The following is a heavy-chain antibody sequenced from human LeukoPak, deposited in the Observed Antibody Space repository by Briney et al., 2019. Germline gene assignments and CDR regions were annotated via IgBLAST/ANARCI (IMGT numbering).Heavy chain of an antibody. V-gene: IGHV5-51*01. CDR2: IYPGDSDT. J-gene: IGHJ6*03. CDR3: ARRVVGATSALYYYYYMDV. D-gene: IGHD1-26*01. CDR1: GYSFTSYW. Sequence: GESLKISRKGSGYSFTSYWIGWVRQMPGKGLEWMGVIYPGDSDTRYSPSFQGQVTISADKSISTAYLQWSSLKASDTAMYYCARRVVGATSALYYYYYMDVWGKGTTVTVSS.